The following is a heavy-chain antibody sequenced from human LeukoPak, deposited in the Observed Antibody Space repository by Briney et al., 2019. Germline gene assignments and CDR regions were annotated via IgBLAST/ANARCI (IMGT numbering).Heavy chain of an antibody. CDR1: GFTFSDYY. CDR2: MSSSGGTI. Sequence: PGGSLRLSCVASGFTFSDYYMTWIRQAPGKGLEWVSYMSSSGGTIFYADSVKGRFTISRDNAKNSLYLQMNSLRAEDTAVYYCARPPGECNSSTCYYHYYYMDVWGKGTTVTVSS. CDR3: ARPPGECNSSTCYYHYYYMDV. D-gene: IGHD6-13*01. J-gene: IGHJ6*03. V-gene: IGHV3-11*04.